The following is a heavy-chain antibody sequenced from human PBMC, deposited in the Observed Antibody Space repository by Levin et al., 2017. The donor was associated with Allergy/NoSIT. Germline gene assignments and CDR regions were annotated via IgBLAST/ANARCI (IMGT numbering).Heavy chain of an antibody. CDR2: INSGGGST. J-gene: IGHJ6*02. Sequence: PGGSLRLSCAASGFTFSNYAMSWVRQAPGKGLEWVSSINSGGGSTYYGDSVRGRFTISRDNSKNTLYLYMNNLRVDDTAAYFCAKDGQGDYADDLYYRGMEAWGQGTTVTVSS. CDR3: AKDGQGDYADDLYYRGMEA. CDR1: GFTFSNYA. V-gene: IGHV3-23*01. D-gene: IGHD4-17*01.